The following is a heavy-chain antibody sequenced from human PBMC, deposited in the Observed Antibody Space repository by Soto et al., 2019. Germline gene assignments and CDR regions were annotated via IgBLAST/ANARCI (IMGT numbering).Heavy chain of an antibody. CDR1: GFTFSSYE. CDR3: ARVIPYSSSWYGNYYYGMDV. D-gene: IGHD6-13*01. V-gene: IGHV3-48*03. Sequence: PGGSLRLSCAASGFTFSSYEMNWVRQAPGKGLEWVSYISSSGSTIYYADSVKGRFTISRDNAKNSLYLQMNSLRAEDTAVYYCARVIPYSSSWYGNYYYGMDVWGQGTTVTVSS. CDR2: ISSSGSTI. J-gene: IGHJ6*02.